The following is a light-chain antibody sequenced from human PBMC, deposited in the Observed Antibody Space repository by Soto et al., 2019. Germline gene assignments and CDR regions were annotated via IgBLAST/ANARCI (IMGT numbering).Light chain of an antibody. CDR3: QQRSEWPIT. CDR2: DAS. Sequence: EIVLTQSPATLSLSPGEGVALFCRASKSVSTYLAWYQQKPGQAPRLFIYDASKRATGVPARFSGSGSGTDFTLTISSLEPEDFAVYYCQQRSEWPITFGQGTRLEI. V-gene: IGKV3-11*01. J-gene: IGKJ5*01. CDR1: KSVSTY.